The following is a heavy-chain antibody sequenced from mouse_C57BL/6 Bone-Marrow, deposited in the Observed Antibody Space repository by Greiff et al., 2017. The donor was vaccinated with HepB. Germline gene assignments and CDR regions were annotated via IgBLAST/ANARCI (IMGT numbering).Heavy chain of an antibody. V-gene: IGHV1-81*01. Sequence: QVQLQQSGAELARPGASVKLSCKASGYTFTSYGISWVKQSTGQGLEWIGEIYPRSGNTYYNEKFKGKATLTADKSSSTAYMELRSLTSEDSAVYFCASSSDLYFDVWGTGTTVTVSS. CDR2: IYPRSGNT. D-gene: IGHD1-1*01. CDR1: GYTFTSYG. J-gene: IGHJ1*03. CDR3: ASSSDLYFDV.